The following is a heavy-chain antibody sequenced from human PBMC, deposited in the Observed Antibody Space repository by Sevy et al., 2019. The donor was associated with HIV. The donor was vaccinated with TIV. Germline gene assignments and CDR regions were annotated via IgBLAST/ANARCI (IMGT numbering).Heavy chain of an antibody. V-gene: IGHV4-59*01. D-gene: IGHD6-13*01. CDR2: FFYSGST. CDR1: GDSISGYY. J-gene: IGHJ6*02. Sequence: TLSLTCTVSGDSISGYYWSWIRQPPGKGLEWIGYFFYSGSTNYNPSLKSRVTISVDTTRNQVSLKVRSVTAADTAVYYCARGIAAPRGMDVWGQWTTVTVSS. CDR3: ARGIAAPRGMDV.